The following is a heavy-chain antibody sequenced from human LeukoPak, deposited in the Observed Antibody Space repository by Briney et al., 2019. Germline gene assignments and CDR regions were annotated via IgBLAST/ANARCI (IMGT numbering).Heavy chain of an antibody. D-gene: IGHD3-9*01. CDR3: ATANYDILTGYYNVGRDY. CDR1: GGTFSSYA. V-gene: IGHV1-69*05. J-gene: IGHJ4*02. CDR2: IIPIFGTA. Sequence: ASVKVSCKASGGTFSSYAISWVRQAPGQGLEWMGRIIPIFGTANYAQKFQGRVTITTDESTSTAYMELSSLRSEDTAVYYCATANYDILTGYYNVGRDYWGQGTLVTVSS.